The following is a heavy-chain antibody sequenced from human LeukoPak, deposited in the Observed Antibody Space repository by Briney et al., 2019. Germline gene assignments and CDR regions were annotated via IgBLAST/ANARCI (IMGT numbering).Heavy chain of an antibody. V-gene: IGHV3-30*03. CDR3: ATADYYDSSGFDY. CDR2: ISYDGSNK. CDR1: GFTFSSYG. J-gene: IGHJ4*02. D-gene: IGHD3-22*01. Sequence: PGGSLRLSCAASGFTFSSYGMHWVRQAPGKGLEWVAVISYDGSNKYYADSVKGRFTISRDNSKNTLYQQMNSLRAEDTAVYYCATADYYDSSGFDYWGQGTLVTVSS.